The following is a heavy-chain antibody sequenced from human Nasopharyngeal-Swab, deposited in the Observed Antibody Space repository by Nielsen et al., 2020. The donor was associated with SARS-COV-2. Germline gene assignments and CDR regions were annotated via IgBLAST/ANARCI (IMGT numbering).Heavy chain of an antibody. CDR3: ALITMVRGVTAGQIDP. D-gene: IGHD3-10*01. V-gene: IGHV1-69*01. CDR2: IIPIFGTA. Sequence: WVRQPPGQGLEWMGGIIPIFGTANYAQKFQGRVTITADESTSTAYMELSSLRSEDTAVYYCALITMVRGVTAGQIDPWGQGTLVTVSS. J-gene: IGHJ5*02.